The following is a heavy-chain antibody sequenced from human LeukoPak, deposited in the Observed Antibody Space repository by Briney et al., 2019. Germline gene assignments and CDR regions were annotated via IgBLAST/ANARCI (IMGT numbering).Heavy chain of an antibody. J-gene: IGHJ3*02. D-gene: IGHD4-23*01. Sequence: SETLSLTCTVSGGSISSYYWSWIRHPPGKGLEWIGYIYYSGSTNYNPSLKSRVTISVDTSKNQFSLKLNSVTAADTAVYYCASTKMTTVVRGTFDIWGQGTMVTVSS. CDR2: IYYSGST. CDR1: GGSISSYY. CDR3: ASTKMTTVVRGTFDI. V-gene: IGHV4-59*01.